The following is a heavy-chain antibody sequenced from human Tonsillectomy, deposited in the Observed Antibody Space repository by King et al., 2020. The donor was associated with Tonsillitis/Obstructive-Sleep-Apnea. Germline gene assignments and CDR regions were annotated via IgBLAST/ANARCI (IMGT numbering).Heavy chain of an antibody. J-gene: IGHJ4*02. V-gene: IGHV4-59*01. D-gene: IGHD3-22*01. Sequence: QLQESGPGLVKPSETLSLTCTVSGGSISSYYWSWIRQPPGKGLEWIGYIYYSGSTNYNPSLKSRVTISVDTSKNQFSLKLSSVTAADTAVYYCARVDIRGYYSFDYWGQGTLVTVSS. CDR1: GGSISSYY. CDR3: ARVDIRGYYSFDY. CDR2: IYYSGST.